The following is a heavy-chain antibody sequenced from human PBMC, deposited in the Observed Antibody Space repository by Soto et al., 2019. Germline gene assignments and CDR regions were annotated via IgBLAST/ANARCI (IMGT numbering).Heavy chain of an antibody. CDR2: INPSGGST. J-gene: IGHJ4*02. CDR3: ARGPWDTAMVTLTLDY. CDR1: GYTFTSYY. Sequence: GASVKVSCXASGYTFTSYYMHWVRQAPGQGLEWMGIINPSGGSTSYAQKFQGRVTMTRDTSTSTVYMELSSLRSEDTAVYYCARGPWDTAMVTLTLDYWGQGTLVTVSS. V-gene: IGHV1-46*01. D-gene: IGHD5-18*01.